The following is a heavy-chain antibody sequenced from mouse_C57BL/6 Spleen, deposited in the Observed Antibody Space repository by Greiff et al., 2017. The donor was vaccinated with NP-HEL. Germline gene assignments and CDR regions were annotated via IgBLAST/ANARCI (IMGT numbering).Heavy chain of an antibody. J-gene: IGHJ1*03. CDR2: IYPGGGYT. Sequence: VQLQQSGAELVRPGTSVKMSCKASGYTFTNYWIGWAKQRPGHGLEWIGDIYPGGGYTNYNEKFKGKATLTADKSSSTAYMQFSSLTSEDSAIYYCARGTVVAPRYFDVWGTGTTVTVSS. CDR3: ARGTVVAPRYFDV. D-gene: IGHD1-1*01. CDR1: GYTFTNYW. V-gene: IGHV1-63*01.